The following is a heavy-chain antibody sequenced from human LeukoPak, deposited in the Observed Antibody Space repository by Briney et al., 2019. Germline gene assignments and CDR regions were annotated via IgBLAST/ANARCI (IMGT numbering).Heavy chain of an antibody. CDR1: GGSISSGDYY. D-gene: IGHD3-22*01. V-gene: IGHV4-30-4*08. CDR3: ARDRGYDAFDI. CDR2: IYYSGST. J-gene: IGHJ3*02. Sequence: SQTLSLTCTVSGGSISSGDYYWSWIRQPPGKGLEWIGYIYYSGSTYYNPSLKSRVTISVDTSKTQFSLKLSSVTAADTAVYYCARDRGYDAFDIWGQGTMVTVSS.